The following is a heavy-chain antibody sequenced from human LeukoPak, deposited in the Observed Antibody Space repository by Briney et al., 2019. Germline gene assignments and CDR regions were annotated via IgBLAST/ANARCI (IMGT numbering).Heavy chain of an antibody. J-gene: IGHJ4*02. CDR3: ARLCDTLTGYDY. V-gene: IGHV4-39*01. Sequence: SETLSLTCSVSDGSISTSGYIWDWIRQPTGKGLEWIGTISYSGSTYYNPSLKSRVSMSVATSKNQFSLKLSAVTAADTAVYYCARLCDTLTGYDYWGQGTLVIVSS. CDR1: DGSISTSGYI. D-gene: IGHD3-9*01. CDR2: ISYSGST.